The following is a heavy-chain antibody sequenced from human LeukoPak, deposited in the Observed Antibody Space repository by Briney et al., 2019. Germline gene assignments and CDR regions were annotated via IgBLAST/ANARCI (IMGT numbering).Heavy chain of an antibody. V-gene: IGHV4-30-2*01. CDR2: IYHSGST. J-gene: IGHJ6*02. CDR3: ARVSRVRGADYYYGMDV. D-gene: IGHD3-10*01. Sequence: SQTLSLTCAVSGGSISSGGYSWSWIRQPPGKGLEWIGYIYHSGSTYYNPSLKSRVTISVDRSKNQFSLKLSSVTAADTAVYYCARVSRVRGADYYYGMDVWGQGTTVTVSS. CDR1: GGSISSGGYS.